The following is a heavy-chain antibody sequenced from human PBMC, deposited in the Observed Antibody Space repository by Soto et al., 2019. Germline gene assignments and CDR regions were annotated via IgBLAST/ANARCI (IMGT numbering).Heavy chain of an antibody. D-gene: IGHD3-10*01. CDR2: ISGSGGST. CDR3: AKDQYYYYGSGSYVSGAFDI. V-gene: IGHV3-23*01. Sequence: GGSLRLSCAASGFTFSSYAMSWVRQAPGKGLEWVSAISGSGGSTYYADSVKGRFTISRDNSKNTLYLQMNSLRAEDTAVYYCAKDQYYYYGSGSYVSGAFDIWGQGTMVTVSS. J-gene: IGHJ3*02. CDR1: GFTFSSYA.